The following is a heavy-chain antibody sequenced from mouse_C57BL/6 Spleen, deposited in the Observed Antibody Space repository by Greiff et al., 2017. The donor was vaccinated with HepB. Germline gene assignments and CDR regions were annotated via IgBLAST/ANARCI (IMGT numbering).Heavy chain of an antibody. CDR3: ASPAYYSNYVGY. CDR2: IYPGDGDT. Sequence: VQLQQSGPELVKPGASVKISCKASGYAFSSSWMNWVKQRPGKGLEWIGRIYPGDGDTNYNGKFKGKATLTADKSSSTAYMQRSSLTSEDSAVYFCASPAYYSNYVGYWGQGTTLTVSS. D-gene: IGHD2-5*01. V-gene: IGHV1-82*01. CDR1: GYAFSSSW. J-gene: IGHJ2*01.